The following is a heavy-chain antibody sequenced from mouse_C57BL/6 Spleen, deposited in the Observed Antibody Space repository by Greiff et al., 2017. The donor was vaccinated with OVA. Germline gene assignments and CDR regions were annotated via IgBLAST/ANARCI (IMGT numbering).Heavy chain of an antibody. D-gene: IGHD4-1*01. J-gene: IGHJ3*01. CDR2: IDPSDSYT. CDR1: GYTFTSYW. Sequence: QVQLQQPGAELVKPGASVKLSCKASGYTFTSYWMQWVKQRPGQGLEWIGEIDPSDSYTNYNRKFKGKATLTVDTSSSTAYMQLSSLTSEDSAVYYCARRGTGTIAYWGQGTLVTVSA. V-gene: IGHV1-50*01. CDR3: ARRGTGTIAY.